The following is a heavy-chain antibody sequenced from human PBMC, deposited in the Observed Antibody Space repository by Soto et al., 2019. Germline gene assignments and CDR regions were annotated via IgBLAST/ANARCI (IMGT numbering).Heavy chain of an antibody. CDR3: ANESGSNYGYFDH. Sequence: TSETLSLTCTVSGGSVTSDEDYWTWIRQSPGKGLEWIGYISNSGSTGYNPSLKTRLSMSVDRSKNQFTLRLTSVTAADTAVYFCANESGSNYGYFDHWGQGTQVTVSS. V-gene: IGHV4-30-4*01. J-gene: IGHJ4*02. CDR2: ISNSGST. CDR1: GGSVTSDEDY. D-gene: IGHD5-18*01.